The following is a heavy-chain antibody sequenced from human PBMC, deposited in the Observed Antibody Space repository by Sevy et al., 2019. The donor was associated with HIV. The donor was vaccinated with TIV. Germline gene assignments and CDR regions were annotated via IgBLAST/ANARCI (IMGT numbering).Heavy chain of an antibody. CDR2: IYYSGST. Sequence: SETLSLTCTVSGGSISSSSYYWGWIRQPPGKGLEWIGSIYYSGSTYYNPSLKSRVTISVDTSKNRISLKLGSVTAADADVYYCARHTYYYVSSGYYYGKGDAFDIWGQGTMVTVSS. D-gene: IGHD3-22*01. J-gene: IGHJ3*02. V-gene: IGHV4-39*01. CDR1: GGSISSSSYY. CDR3: ARHTYYYVSSGYYYGKGDAFDI.